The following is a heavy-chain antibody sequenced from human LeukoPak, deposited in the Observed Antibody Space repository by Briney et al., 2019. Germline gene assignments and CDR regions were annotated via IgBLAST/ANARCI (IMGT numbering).Heavy chain of an antibody. CDR2: ISPSGGST. CDR1: GYTFTTYY. CDR3: ARRTDYYYHGMDV. V-gene: IGHV1-46*01. Sequence: ASVKVSCKASGYTFTTYYLHWVRQAPGQGLEWMGVISPSGGSTIYAQKLQGRVTMTRDTSTGTVYMELSSLGSEDTAVYYCARRTDYYYHGMDVWGQGTTVTVSS. D-gene: IGHD1-1*01. J-gene: IGHJ6*02.